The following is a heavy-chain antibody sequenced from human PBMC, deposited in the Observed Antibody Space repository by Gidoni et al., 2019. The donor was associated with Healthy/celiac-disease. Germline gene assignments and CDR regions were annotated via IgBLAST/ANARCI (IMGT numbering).Heavy chain of an antibody. J-gene: IGHJ4*02. V-gene: IGHV4-34*01. CDR1: GGSFSGYY. CDR3: ARGSELRPFYYFDY. Sequence: QVQLQQWGAGLLKPSETLSLTCAVYGGSFSGYYWSWIRQPPGKGLEWIGEINHSGSTNYNPSLKSRVTISVDPSTNQFSLKLSSVTAADTAVYYCARGSELRPFYYFDYWGQGTLVTVSS. D-gene: IGHD3-10*01. CDR2: INHSGST.